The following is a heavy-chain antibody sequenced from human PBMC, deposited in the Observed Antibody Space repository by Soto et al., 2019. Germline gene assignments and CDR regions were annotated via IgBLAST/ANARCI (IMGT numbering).Heavy chain of an antibody. J-gene: IGHJ6*02. V-gene: IGHV5-51*01. Sequence: GESLKISCKGSGYSFTSYWIGWVRQMPGKGLEWMGIIYPGDSDTRYSPSFQGQVTISADKSISTAYLQWSSLKASDTAMYYCARHNAVLGSYGWNYYGMDVWGQGTTVTVSS. CDR1: GYSFTSYW. CDR2: IYPGDSDT. CDR3: ARHNAVLGSYGWNYYGMDV. D-gene: IGHD5-18*01.